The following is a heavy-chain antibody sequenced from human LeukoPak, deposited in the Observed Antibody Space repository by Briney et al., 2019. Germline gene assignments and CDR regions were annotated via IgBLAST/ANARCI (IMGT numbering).Heavy chain of an antibody. Sequence: SETLPLTCAVYGGSFSGYYWSWIRQPPGKGLEWIGEINHSGSTNYNPSLKSRVTISVDTSKNQFSLKLSSVTAADTAVYYCARGMTTVTTSQWFDPWGQGTLVTVSS. V-gene: IGHV4-34*01. CDR3: ARGMTTVTTSQWFDP. CDR1: GGSFSGYY. CDR2: INHSGST. D-gene: IGHD4-17*01. J-gene: IGHJ5*02.